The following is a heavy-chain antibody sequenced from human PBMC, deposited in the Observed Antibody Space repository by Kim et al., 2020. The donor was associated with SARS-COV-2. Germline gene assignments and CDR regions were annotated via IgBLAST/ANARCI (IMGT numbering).Heavy chain of an antibody. CDR2: ST. J-gene: IGHJ4*02. D-gene: IGHD4-17*01. CDR3: ARVERATVLDH. Sequence: STTYNPSLKSGVSMSVDTSRNQFSLKLSSVTAADTAVYYCARVERATVLDHWGQGTLVTVSS. V-gene: IGHV4-4*07.